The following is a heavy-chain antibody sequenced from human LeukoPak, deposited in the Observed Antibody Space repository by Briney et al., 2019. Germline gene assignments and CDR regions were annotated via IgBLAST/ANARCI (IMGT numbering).Heavy chain of an antibody. J-gene: IGHJ5*02. Sequence: GGSLRLSCAASGFTFSHYGMHWVRQAPGKGLKWVAFIRYSASDTYYADSVKGRFTISRDNSKNTLYLQMNSLRTEDTAFYYCAKGDSGSYYDNWFDPWGQGTLVTVSS. V-gene: IGHV3-30*02. D-gene: IGHD1-26*01. CDR2: IRYSASDT. CDR1: GFTFSHYG. CDR3: AKGDSGSYYDNWFDP.